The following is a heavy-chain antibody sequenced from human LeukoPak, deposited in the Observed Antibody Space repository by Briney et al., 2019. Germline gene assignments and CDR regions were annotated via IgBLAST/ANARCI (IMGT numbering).Heavy chain of an antibody. Sequence: ASVKVSCKASGYTFTSYGISWVRQAPGQGLEWMGWISAYNGNTNYAQKLQGRVTMTTDTSTSTAYMELSRLRSDDTAVYYCAREHYYGSGSDPYYFDYWGQGTLVTVSS. CDR2: ISAYNGNT. CDR3: AREHYYGSGSDPYYFDY. D-gene: IGHD3-10*01. CDR1: GYTFTSYG. J-gene: IGHJ4*02. V-gene: IGHV1-18*01.